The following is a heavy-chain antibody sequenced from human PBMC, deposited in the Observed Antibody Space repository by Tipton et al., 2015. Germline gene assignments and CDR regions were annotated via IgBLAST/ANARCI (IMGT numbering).Heavy chain of an antibody. Sequence: TLSLTCTVSGGSISHYYWSWIRQPPGKGLEWIGHISYRGITNYKSSLKSRVTMSLDTSKNQFSLRLSSVTAADTAVYFCARATYSVSVSGILFHSDYWGQGTVVTVSS. CDR1: GGSISHYY. CDR3: ARATYSVSVSGILFHSDY. J-gene: IGHJ4*02. V-gene: IGHV4-59*01. CDR2: ISYRGIT. D-gene: IGHD5/OR15-5a*01.